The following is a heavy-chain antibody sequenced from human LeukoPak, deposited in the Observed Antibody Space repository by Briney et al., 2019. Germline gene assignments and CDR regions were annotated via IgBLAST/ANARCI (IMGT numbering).Heavy chain of an antibody. CDR3: ARVAQSKSYSSYYYGMDV. Sequence: SETLSLTYTVYGGSISSYYWSWIRQPPGKGLEWFGYIYYSGSTNYNPSLKSRVTISVDTSKNQFSLKLSSVTAADTAVYYCARVAQSKSYSSYYYGMDVWGQGTTVSVSS. CDR1: GGSISSYY. V-gene: IGHV4-59*08. CDR2: IYYSGST. J-gene: IGHJ6*02. D-gene: IGHD1-26*01.